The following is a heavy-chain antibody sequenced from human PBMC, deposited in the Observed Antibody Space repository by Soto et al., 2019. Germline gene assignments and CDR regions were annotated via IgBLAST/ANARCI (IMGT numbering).Heavy chain of an antibody. V-gene: IGHV3-21*01. Sequence: EVQLVESGGGLVKPGGSLRLSCAASGFTFSSYSMNWVRQAPGKGLEWVSSISSSGSTIYYADSVKGRFTISRDNAKNSLYLQMNSLRAEDTAVYYCARVKRSGGSCGAFDIWGQGTMVTVSS. CDR3: ARVKRSGGSCGAFDI. D-gene: IGHD2-15*01. CDR1: GFTFSSYS. J-gene: IGHJ3*02. CDR2: ISSSGSTI.